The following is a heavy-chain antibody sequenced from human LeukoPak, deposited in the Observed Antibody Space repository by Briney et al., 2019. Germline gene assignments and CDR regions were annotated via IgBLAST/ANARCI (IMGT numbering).Heavy chain of an antibody. Sequence: ASVKVSCKASGYTFTSYGISWVRQAPGQGLEWMGWISAYNGNTNYAQKLQGRVTMTTDTSTSTAYMELSSLRSEDTAVYYCARSVGRGGWYVASLDYWGQGTLVTVSS. D-gene: IGHD6-19*01. V-gene: IGHV1-18*01. CDR1: GYTFTSYG. J-gene: IGHJ4*02. CDR2: ISAYNGNT. CDR3: ARSVGRGGWYVASLDY.